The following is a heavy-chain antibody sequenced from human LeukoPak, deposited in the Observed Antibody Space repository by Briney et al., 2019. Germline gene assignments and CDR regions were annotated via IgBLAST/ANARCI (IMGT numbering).Heavy chain of an antibody. CDR3: AREKSVAAAIGY. CDR1: GFTFNNYW. CDR2: IKQDGSEK. Sequence: GGSLRLSCAASGFTFNNYWMSWVRQAPGKGLEWVANIKQDGSEKYYVDSVKGRFTISRDNAENSLYLQMNSLRAEDTSVYYCAREKSVAAAIGYWGQGTLVTVSS. D-gene: IGHD6-13*01. J-gene: IGHJ4*02. V-gene: IGHV3-7*01.